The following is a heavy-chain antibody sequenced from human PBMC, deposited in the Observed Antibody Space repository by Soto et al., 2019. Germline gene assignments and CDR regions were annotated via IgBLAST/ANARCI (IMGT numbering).Heavy chain of an antibody. J-gene: IGHJ3*01. D-gene: IGHD3-22*01. CDR1: GYTFINYW. CDR3: ARTVHYETTGYYSFDV. V-gene: IGHV5-51*01. CDR2: IYPGDSDT. Sequence: GESLKICCSGSGYTFINYWVGWVRQMPGKGLEWMGLIYPGDSDTRYSPSFQGQVTISGDESISTTYLQWSSLKASDTAIYYCARTVHYETTGYYSFDVWGQGTMVTVSS.